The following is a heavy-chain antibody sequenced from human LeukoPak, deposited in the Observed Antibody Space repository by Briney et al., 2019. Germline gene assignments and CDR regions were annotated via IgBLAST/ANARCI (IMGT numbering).Heavy chain of an antibody. CDR1: GYSFTSYW. CDR2: IYPGDSDT. D-gene: IGHD5-18*01. Sequence: GESLKISCKGSGYSFTSYWIGWVRQMPGKGLEWMGIIYPGDSDTRYSPSFQGQVTISADKSISTAYLQWSSLKASDTAMYYCARQSPTAMVTVFDYWGQGPWSPSPQ. CDR3: ARQSPTAMVTVFDY. J-gene: IGHJ4*02. V-gene: IGHV5-51*01.